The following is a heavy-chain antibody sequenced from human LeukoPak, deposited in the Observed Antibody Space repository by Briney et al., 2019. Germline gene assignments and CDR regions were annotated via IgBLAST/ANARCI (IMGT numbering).Heavy chain of an antibody. V-gene: IGHV4-59*08. CDR1: GGSISSYY. J-gene: IGHJ5*02. CDR2: IYYSGST. Sequence: SETPSLTCTVSGGSISSYYWSWIRQPPGKGLEWIGYIYYSGSTNYNPSLKSRVTISVDTSKNQFSLKLSSVTAADTAVYYCARHLRRGSSWLDPWGQGTLVTVSS. D-gene: IGHD6-13*01. CDR3: ARHLRRGSSWLDP.